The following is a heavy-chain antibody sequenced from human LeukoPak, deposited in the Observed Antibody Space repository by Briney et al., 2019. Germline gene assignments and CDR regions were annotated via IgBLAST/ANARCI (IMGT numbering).Heavy chain of an antibody. CDR3: AREWYYDILTGYYRSAFDY. J-gene: IGHJ4*02. D-gene: IGHD3-9*01. CDR1: GGSFSGYY. Sequence: PSETLSLTCAVSGGSFSGYYWSWIRQPPGKGLEWIGEINHSGSTNYNPSLKSRVHISVDTSKNQFSLKLSSVNAADTAVYYCAREWYYDILTGYYRSAFDYWGQGTLVTVSS. CDR2: INHSGST. V-gene: IGHV4-34*01.